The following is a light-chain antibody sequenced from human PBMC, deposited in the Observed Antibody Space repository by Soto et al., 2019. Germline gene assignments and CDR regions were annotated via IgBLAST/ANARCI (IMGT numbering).Light chain of an antibody. CDR1: QRVSGGF. V-gene: IGKV3D-20*01. CDR2: DTS. J-gene: IGKJ1*01. CDR3: QQYGSSPS. Sequence: DIVFTQSPAPLSLSPGERAPLYRGASQRVSGGFLAWYQQKPGLAPRLILYDTSFRATGIPDRFSGSGSGTDFTLTISRLDPEDFAVYYCQQYGSSPSFGQGTKVDIK.